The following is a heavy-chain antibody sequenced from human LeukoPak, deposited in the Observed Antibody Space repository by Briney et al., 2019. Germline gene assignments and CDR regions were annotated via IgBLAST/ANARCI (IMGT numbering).Heavy chain of an antibody. D-gene: IGHD2-15*01. CDR3: ARLPADDSVFDH. Sequence: GGSLRLSCAASGFMFSNYWMTWVRQAPGKGLQWVANIKREGSEKHYVESVKGRLTISRDNAKNLLYLQMNSLRAEDTAVYYCARLPADDSVFDHWGQGTLVTVSS. V-gene: IGHV3-7*01. J-gene: IGHJ4*02. CDR2: IKREGSEK. CDR1: GFMFSNYW.